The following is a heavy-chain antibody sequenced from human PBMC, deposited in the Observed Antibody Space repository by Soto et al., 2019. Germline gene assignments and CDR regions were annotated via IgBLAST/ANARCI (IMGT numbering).Heavy chain of an antibody. CDR1: GFTFSGHW. J-gene: IGHJ3*02. D-gene: IGHD2-2*01. Sequence: EVQLVESGGDLVQPGGSLRLSCAASGFTFSGHWMHWVRQVPGKGLEWVSRINTDGGSSAYADSVKGRFTISRDNAKNTIYLQMNGQRAEDTAVYYCAREAGYCSRTSCYRRAFDTWGQGTTVTVSS. CDR2: INTDGGSS. CDR3: AREAGYCSRTSCYRRAFDT. V-gene: IGHV3-74*03.